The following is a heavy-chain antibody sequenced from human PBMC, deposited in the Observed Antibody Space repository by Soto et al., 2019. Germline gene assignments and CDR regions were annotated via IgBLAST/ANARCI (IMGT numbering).Heavy chain of an antibody. CDR3: AKDRGHYGDYVEDHFDY. D-gene: IGHD4-17*01. J-gene: IGHJ4*02. Sequence: GGSLRLSCAASGFTFSSYAMSWVRQAPGKGLEWVSAISGSGGSTYYADSVKGRFTISRDNSKNTLYLQMNSLRAEDRAVYYCAKDRGHYGDYVEDHFDYWGQGTLVTVSS. CDR2: ISGSGGST. CDR1: GFTFSSYA. V-gene: IGHV3-23*01.